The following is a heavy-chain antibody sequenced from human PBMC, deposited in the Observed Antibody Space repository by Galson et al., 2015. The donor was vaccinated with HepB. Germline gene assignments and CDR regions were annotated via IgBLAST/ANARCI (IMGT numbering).Heavy chain of an antibody. CDR1: GFTFSSYG. V-gene: IGHV3-33*01. J-gene: IGHJ4*02. CDR2: IWYDGSNK. D-gene: IGHD3-10*01. Sequence: SLRLSCAASGFTFSSYGMPWVRQAPGKGLEWVAVIWYDGSNKYYADSVKGRFTISRDNSKNMLYLQMNSLRAEGTAVYYCARGPYYGSGSYPAIELDYWGQGTLVTVSS. CDR3: ARGPYYGSGSYPAIELDY.